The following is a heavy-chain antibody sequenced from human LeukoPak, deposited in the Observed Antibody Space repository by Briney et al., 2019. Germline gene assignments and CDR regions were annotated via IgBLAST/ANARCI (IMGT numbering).Heavy chain of an antibody. CDR2: IYTTGST. D-gene: IGHD1-26*01. CDR1: GGSISSYY. V-gene: IGHV4-4*07. J-gene: IGHJ4*02. Sequence: SETLSLTCTVPGGSISSYYWSWIRQPAGKGLEWIGRIYTTGSTNYNPSLKSRVTMSVDTSKNQFSLNLSSVTAADTAVYYCATSFGSYYGPFDYWGQGTLVTVSS. CDR3: ATSFGSYYGPFDY.